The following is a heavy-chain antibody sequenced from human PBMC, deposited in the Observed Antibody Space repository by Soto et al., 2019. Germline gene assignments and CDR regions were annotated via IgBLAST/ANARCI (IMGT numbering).Heavy chain of an antibody. CDR3: AKDIHDSSGYYNY. V-gene: IGHV3-23*01. J-gene: IGHJ4*02. CDR2: ISGSGGST. CDR1: GFTFSSYA. Sequence: LSLTCAASGFTFSSYAMSWVRQAPGKGLEWVSAISGSGGSTYYADSVKGRFTISRDNSKNTLYLQMNSLRAEDTAVYYCAKDIHDSSGYYNYWGQGTLVTVSS. D-gene: IGHD3-22*01.